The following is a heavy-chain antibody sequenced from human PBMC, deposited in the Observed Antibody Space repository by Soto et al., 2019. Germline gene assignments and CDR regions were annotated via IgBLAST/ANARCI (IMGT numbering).Heavy chain of an antibody. J-gene: IGHJ4*02. D-gene: IGHD1-26*01. CDR2: IRDKANHYAT. Sequence: EVHLEESGGGLVEPGGSLKLSCKVSGFSFSDSAMHWVRQASGKGLGWVGHIRDKANHYATAYAASVKGRFVISRDDSQNTAYLQMSSLKADDTAVYYCTRPPSGSYGDDFDYWGQGTLVTVSS. V-gene: IGHV3-73*02. CDR3: TRPPSGSYGDDFDY. CDR1: GFSFSDSA.